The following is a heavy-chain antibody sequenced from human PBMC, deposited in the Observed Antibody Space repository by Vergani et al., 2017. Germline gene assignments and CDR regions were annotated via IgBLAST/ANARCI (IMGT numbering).Heavy chain of an antibody. J-gene: IGHJ4*02. CDR1: GDIFNNYT. CDR3: ARVSPGDNSGWEPFDY. D-gene: IGHD6-19*01. Sequence: QVHLEQSGTEVKKPGSSVKVSCKVSGDIFNNYTVTWVRQAPGQGLEWMGRIIPIIRLATSPQKFQDRVKITGDTSTNTVYMEMNNLRSEDTAVYYCARVSPGDNSGWEPFDYWGQGTLVTVSS. CDR2: IIPIIRLA. V-gene: IGHV1-69*02.